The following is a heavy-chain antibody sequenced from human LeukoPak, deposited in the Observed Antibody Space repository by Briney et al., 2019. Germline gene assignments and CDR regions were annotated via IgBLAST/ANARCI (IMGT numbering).Heavy chain of an antibody. CDR1: GFTFSSYA. Sequence: GGSLRLSCAASGFTFSSYAMSWVRQAPGKGLEWVSVISGSGGSTFYADSVKGRFTISRDNSKNTLDLQMNSLRAEDTAVYYCAKDRTSAGFFDYWGQGTLVTVSS. CDR3: AKDRTSAGFFDY. J-gene: IGHJ4*02. D-gene: IGHD2-2*01. V-gene: IGHV3-23*01. CDR2: ISGSGGST.